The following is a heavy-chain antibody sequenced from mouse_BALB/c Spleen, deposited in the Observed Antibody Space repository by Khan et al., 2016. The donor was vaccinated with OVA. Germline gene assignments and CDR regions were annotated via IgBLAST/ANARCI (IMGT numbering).Heavy chain of an antibody. V-gene: IGHV9-3-1*01. J-gene: IGHJ4*01. CDR2: INTYTGEP. D-gene: IGHD2-10*01. Sequence: QIQLVQSGPELKKPGETVKISCKASGYTFRNYGMNWVKQTPGKGLKWMGWINTYTGEPTYADDFKGRFAFSLETSASTAYLQINNLRNEDTATYFCARPPYFSYVIDYWGQGTSVTVSS. CDR1: GYTFRNYG. CDR3: ARPPYFSYVIDY.